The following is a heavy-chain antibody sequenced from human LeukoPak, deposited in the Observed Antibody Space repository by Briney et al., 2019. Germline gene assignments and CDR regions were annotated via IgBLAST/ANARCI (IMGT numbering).Heavy chain of an antibody. CDR2: ISSSSSTI. Sequence: GGSLRLSCAGSGFTFSSYSMNWVRQAPGKGLEWVSYISSSSSTIYYADSVKGRFTISRDNAKNSLYLQMNSLRAEDTAVYYCARGLPSSWYYFDYWGQGTLVTVSS. CDR3: ARGLPSSWYYFDY. V-gene: IGHV3-48*01. CDR1: GFTFSSYS. J-gene: IGHJ4*02. D-gene: IGHD6-13*01.